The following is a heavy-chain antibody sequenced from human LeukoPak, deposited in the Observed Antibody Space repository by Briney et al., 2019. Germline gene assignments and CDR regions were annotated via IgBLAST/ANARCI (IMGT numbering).Heavy chain of an antibody. CDR3: AKVLSSSWGYFGF. CDR2: IRNDGGDK. J-gene: IGHJ4*02. Sequence: GGSLRLSCAASGFTFSSYGMHWVRQAPGKGLEWVAFIRNDGGDKYYPDSVKGRFTISRDNSKNTLYLQMNSLRVEDTALYYCAKVLSSSWGYFGFWGQGTLVTVSS. V-gene: IGHV3-30*02. D-gene: IGHD6-13*01. CDR1: GFTFSSYG.